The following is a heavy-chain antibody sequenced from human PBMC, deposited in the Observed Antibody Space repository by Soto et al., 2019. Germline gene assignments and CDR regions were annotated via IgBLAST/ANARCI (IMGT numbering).Heavy chain of an antibody. CDR2: ISSSSSYI. CDR1: GFTFSSYS. CDR3: ARVRSSIVGAPAMDV. V-gene: IGHV3-21*01. Sequence: EVQLVESGGGLVKPGGSLRLSCAASGFTFSSYSMNWVRQAPGKGLEWVSSISSSSSYIYYADSVKGRFSISRDNAKNSLYLQMNSLRAEDTAVYYCARVRSSIVGAPAMDVWGQGTTVTVSS. D-gene: IGHD1-26*01. J-gene: IGHJ6*02.